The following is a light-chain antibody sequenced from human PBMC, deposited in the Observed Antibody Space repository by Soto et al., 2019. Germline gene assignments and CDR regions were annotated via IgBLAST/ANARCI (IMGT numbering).Light chain of an antibody. CDR2: KAS. CDR1: QTISSW. CDR3: QQANSFPLT. J-gene: IGKJ4*01. Sequence: DIQVTQSPPSLSASVGDTITITCGASQTISSWLAWYQQKPGKAPKLLIYKASTLKSGVPSRFSGSGSGTEFTLTISSLQPDDFATYYCQQANSFPLTFGGGTKVDI. V-gene: IGKV1-5*03.